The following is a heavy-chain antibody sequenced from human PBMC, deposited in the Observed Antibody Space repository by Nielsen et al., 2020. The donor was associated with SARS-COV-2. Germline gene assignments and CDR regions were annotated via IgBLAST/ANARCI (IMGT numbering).Heavy chain of an antibody. Sequence: GESLKISCAASGFTFSDYYMSWIRQAPGKGLEWVAVISYDGSNKYYADSVKGRFTISRDNSKNTLYLQMNSLRAEDTAVYYCARAALFSSSGGPIDYWGQGTLVTVSS. J-gene: IGHJ4*02. CDR2: ISYDGSNK. V-gene: IGHV3-30-3*01. CDR1: GFTFSDYY. CDR3: ARAALFSSSGGPIDY. D-gene: IGHD6-13*01.